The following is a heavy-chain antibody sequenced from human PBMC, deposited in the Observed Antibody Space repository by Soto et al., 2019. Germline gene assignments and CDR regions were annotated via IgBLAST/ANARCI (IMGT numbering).Heavy chain of an antibody. Sequence: LRLSCVAPGFIVSSNQMSWVRQAPGKGLEWVSVIYSGHTTYYADSVEGRFTISRDDPKNTLYLQMNSLRVEDTAVYYCVRGPSDHKLRLVEWPYGDYWGQGALVTVSS. V-gene: IGHV3-53*01. D-gene: IGHD3-3*01. J-gene: IGHJ4*02. CDR1: GFIVSSNQ. CDR3: VRGPSDHKLRLVEWPYGDY. CDR2: IYSGHTT.